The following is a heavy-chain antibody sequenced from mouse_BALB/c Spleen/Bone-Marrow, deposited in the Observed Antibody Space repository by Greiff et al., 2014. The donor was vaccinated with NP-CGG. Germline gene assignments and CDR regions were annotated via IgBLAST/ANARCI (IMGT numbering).Heavy chain of an antibody. Sequence: QVQLQQSGPGLVAPSQSLSITCTVSGFSLTDYGVSWIRQPPGKGLEWLGVVWGGGITYYNSTLKSRLSITKDNSKSQVFLKMKSLQTDDTAMYYCAKHDTTVVVDYWGQGTTLTVSS. CDR1: GFSLTDYG. J-gene: IGHJ2*01. CDR2: VWGGGIT. CDR3: AKHDTTVVVDY. V-gene: IGHV2-6-5*01. D-gene: IGHD1-1*01.